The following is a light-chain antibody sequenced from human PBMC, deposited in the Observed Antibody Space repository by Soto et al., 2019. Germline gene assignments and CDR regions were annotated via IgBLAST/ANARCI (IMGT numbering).Light chain of an antibody. Sequence: DIQMTQSPSTLSAAVGDRVTITCRASQRIGNWLAWYQQKPGKAPKLLIYDVSSLESGVPSRFSGSGSGTEFTLTISSLQPDDFETYYCQQYNSYSSTFGHGTKVEVK. J-gene: IGKJ1*01. V-gene: IGKV1-5*01. CDR1: QRIGNW. CDR3: QQYNSYSST. CDR2: DVS.